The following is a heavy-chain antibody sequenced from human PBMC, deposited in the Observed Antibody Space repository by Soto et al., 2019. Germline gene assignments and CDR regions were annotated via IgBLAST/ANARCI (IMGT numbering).Heavy chain of an antibody. D-gene: IGHD2-15*01. CDR3: AGGRNSWRFDS. Sequence: QVQLQESGPGLVKPSQTLSLTCIVSGDAISSVSYYWTWLRQHREKGLEWIGYIYYGGSTYYNPSLSSRVSMSVDTSENHVSLKLSSVTAADTAVYYCAGGRNSWRFDSWGQGTLVTASS. J-gene: IGHJ4*02. CDR1: GDAISSVSYY. CDR2: IYYGGST. V-gene: IGHV4-31*03.